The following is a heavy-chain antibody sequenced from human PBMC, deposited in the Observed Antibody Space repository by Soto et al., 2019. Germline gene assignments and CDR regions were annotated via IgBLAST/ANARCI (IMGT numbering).Heavy chain of an antibody. CDR3: AADHDYGDYSYFDY. D-gene: IGHD4-17*01. CDR1: GFTFTSSA. V-gene: IGHV1-58*01. J-gene: IGHJ4*02. CDR2: IVVGSGNT. Sequence: QMQLVQSGPEVKKPGTSVKVSCKASGFTFTSSAVQWVRQARGQRLEWIGWIVVGSGNTNYAQKFQERVTITRDMSTSTAYMELSSLRSEDTAVYYCAADHDYGDYSYFDYWGQGTLVTVSS.